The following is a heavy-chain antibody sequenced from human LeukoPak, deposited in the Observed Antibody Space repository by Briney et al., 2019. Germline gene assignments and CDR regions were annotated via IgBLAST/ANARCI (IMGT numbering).Heavy chain of an antibody. J-gene: IGHJ4*02. Sequence: ASVKVSCKASGYTFTGYYMHWVRQAPGKGLEWMGGFDPEDGETIYAQKFQGRVTMTEDTSTDTAYMELSSLRSEDTAVYYCATLFYGGNSVRDYWGQGTLVTVSS. CDR3: ATLFYGGNSVRDY. V-gene: IGHV1-24*01. D-gene: IGHD4-23*01. CDR2: FDPEDGET. CDR1: GYTFTGYY.